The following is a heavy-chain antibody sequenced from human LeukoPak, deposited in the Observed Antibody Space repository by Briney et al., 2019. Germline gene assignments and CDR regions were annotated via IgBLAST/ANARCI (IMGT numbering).Heavy chain of an antibody. CDR3: ARDPASYSSSWYWFDP. D-gene: IGHD6-13*01. CDR1: GYTFTGYY. V-gene: IGHV1-2*02. Sequence: ASVTVSCKASGYTFTGYYMHWVRQTPGQGLEWMGWINPNSGGTNYAQKFQGRVTMTRDTSISTAYMELSRLRSDDTAVYYCARDPASYSSSWYWFDPWGQGTLVTVSS. CDR2: INPNSGGT. J-gene: IGHJ5*02.